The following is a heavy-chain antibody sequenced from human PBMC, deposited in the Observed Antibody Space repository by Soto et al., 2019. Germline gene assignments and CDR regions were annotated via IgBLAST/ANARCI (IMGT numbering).Heavy chain of an antibody. CDR2: IWFDGSSK. CDR3: ARDRSGSPGAMDV. J-gene: IGHJ6*02. CDR1: GFTFSSYG. D-gene: IGHD1-26*01. Sequence: QVQLVESGGGVVQPGRSLRLSCAASGFTFSSYGMHWVRQAPGKGLEWVADIWFDGSSKYYADSVKGRFTISRDNSKNTLDLQINSLRAEDSAVYYCARDRSGSPGAMDVWGQGTTVTVS. V-gene: IGHV3-33*01.